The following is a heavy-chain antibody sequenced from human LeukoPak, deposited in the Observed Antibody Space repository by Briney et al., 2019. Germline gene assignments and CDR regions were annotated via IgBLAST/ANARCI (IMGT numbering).Heavy chain of an antibody. Sequence: SETLSLTCTVSGGSLSSGYYWGWIRQPPGKGLEWIGNIYHSGSTYYNPSLKSRVTISVDTSKNQFSLNLTSVTAADTAVYYCARRQSGYRDYWGQGTLVTVSS. V-gene: IGHV4-38-2*02. D-gene: IGHD3-22*01. CDR1: GGSLSSGYY. CDR3: ARRQSGYRDY. J-gene: IGHJ4*02. CDR2: IYHSGST.